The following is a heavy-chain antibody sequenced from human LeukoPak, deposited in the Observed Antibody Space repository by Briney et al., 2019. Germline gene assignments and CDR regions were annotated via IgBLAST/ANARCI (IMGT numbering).Heavy chain of an antibody. J-gene: IGHJ4*02. CDR2: IYYSGST. V-gene: IGHV4-59*01. D-gene: IGHD3-10*01. CDR1: GGSISSYY. Sequence: KTSETLSLTCTVSGGSISSYYWSWIRQPPGKGLEWIGYIYYSGSTNYNPSLKSRVTISVDTSKNQFSLKLSSVTAADTAVYHCARLGSGSYRDWGQGTLVTVSS. CDR3: ARLGSGSYRD.